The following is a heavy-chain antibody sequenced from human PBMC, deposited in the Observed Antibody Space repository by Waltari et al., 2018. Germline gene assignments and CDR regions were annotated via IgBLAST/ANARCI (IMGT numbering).Heavy chain of an antibody. J-gene: IGHJ3*02. V-gene: IGHV4-59*01. Sequence: PGKGLEWIGYIYYSGSTNYNPSLKSRVTISVDTSKNQFSLKLSSVTAADTAVYYCARDPTYYYDSNPTPRAFDIWGQGTMVTVSS. CDR3: ARDPTYYYDSNPTPRAFDI. CDR2: IYYSGST. D-gene: IGHD3-22*01.